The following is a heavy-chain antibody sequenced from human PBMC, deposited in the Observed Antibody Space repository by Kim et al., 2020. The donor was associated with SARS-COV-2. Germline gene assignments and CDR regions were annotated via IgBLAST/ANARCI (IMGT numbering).Heavy chain of an antibody. CDR3: ASVSWHQPLDY. CDR2: IDPSGTYT. V-gene: IGHV3-21*01. Sequence: GGSLRLSCAASGFTFSDYSMNWVRQAPGKGLEWVSSIDPSGTYTFYADLVRGRFTISRDNAKNSLYLEMNSLRAEDTAGYYCASVSWHQPLDYWGQGTLVPVSS. CDR1: GFTFSDYS. J-gene: IGHJ4*02.